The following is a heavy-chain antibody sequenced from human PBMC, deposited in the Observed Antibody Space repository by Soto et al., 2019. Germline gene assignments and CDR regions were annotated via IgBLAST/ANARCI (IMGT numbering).Heavy chain of an antibody. CDR1: GGSISSGGYY. D-gene: IGHD3-22*01. Sequence: SETLSLTCPVSGGSISSGGYYWSWIRQHPGKGLEWIGYIYYSGSTYYNTSLKSRVTISVDTSKNQFSLKLSSVTAADTAVYYCARMGDSSGYYYFDYWGQGTLVTVSS. V-gene: IGHV4-31*03. CDR2: IYYSGST. J-gene: IGHJ4*02. CDR3: ARMGDSSGYYYFDY.